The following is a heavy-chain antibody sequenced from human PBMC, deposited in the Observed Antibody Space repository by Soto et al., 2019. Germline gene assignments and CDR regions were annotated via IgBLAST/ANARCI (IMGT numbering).Heavy chain of an antibody. J-gene: IGHJ4*02. CDR2: ISGSGGST. Sequence: EVQLLESGGGLVQPGGSLRLSCAASGFTFSSYAMSWVRQAPGKGLEWVSAISGSGGSTYYADSVKGRFTISRDNSKNTLYLQMNSLRAEDTAVYYCAEDLGGYDLEPWGDYWGEGTLVTVSS. CDR1: GFTFSSYA. V-gene: IGHV3-23*01. D-gene: IGHD5-12*01. CDR3: AEDLGGYDLEPWGDY.